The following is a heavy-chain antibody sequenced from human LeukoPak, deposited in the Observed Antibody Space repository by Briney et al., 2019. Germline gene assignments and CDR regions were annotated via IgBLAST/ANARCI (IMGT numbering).Heavy chain of an antibody. V-gene: IGHV1-24*01. CDR3: ATDHEEDDAFDI. CDR2: FDPEDGET. CDR1: GYTLTELS. Sequence: GASVKVSCKVSGYTLTELSMHWVRQAPGKGLEWMGGFDPEDGETIYAQKFQGRVTMTEDTSTDTAYMELSSLRSEDTAVYYCATDHEEDDAFDIWGQGTMVTVSS. J-gene: IGHJ3*02.